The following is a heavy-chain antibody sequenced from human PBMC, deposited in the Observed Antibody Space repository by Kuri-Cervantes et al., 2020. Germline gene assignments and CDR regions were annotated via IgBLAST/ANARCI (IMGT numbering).Heavy chain of an antibody. CDR3: ARFIAAAGNPGEN. J-gene: IGHJ4*02. D-gene: IGHD6-13*01. CDR1: GFTVSSNY. V-gene: IGHV3-53*01. CDR2: IYSGGST. Sequence: LSLTCAASGFTVSSNYMSWVRQAPGKGLEWVSVIYSGGSTYYADSVKGRFTISRDNSKNTLYLQMNSLRAEDTAVYYCARFIAAAGNPGENWGQGTLVTVSS.